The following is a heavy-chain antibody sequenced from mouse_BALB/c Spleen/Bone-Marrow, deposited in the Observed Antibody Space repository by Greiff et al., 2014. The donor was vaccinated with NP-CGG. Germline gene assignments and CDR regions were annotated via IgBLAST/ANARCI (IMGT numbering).Heavy chain of an antibody. CDR2: IDPENGDT. V-gene: IGHV14-4*02. CDR1: GFNIKDYY. D-gene: IGHD2-10*02. Sequence: EVKVEESGAELVRSGASVKLSCTASGFNIKDYYMHWVKQRPEQGLEWIRWIDPENGDTEYAPKFQGKATMTADASSNTAYLQLSSLTSEDTAVYYCNEGYGNYGYWGQGTTLTVSS. CDR3: NEGYGNYGY. J-gene: IGHJ2*01.